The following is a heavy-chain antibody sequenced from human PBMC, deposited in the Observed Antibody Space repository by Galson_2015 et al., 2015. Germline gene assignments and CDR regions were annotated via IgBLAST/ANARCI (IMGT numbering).Heavy chain of an antibody. J-gene: IGHJ4*02. CDR1: GFTFSNYG. CDR3: AKGRGSGTYSANDF. Sequence: SLRLSCAASGFTFSNYGMTWVRQAPGKGLEWVSAISGSGGSTHYADSVKGRFTISRDNSKNTLYLQMNSLRAEDTAVYYCAKGRGSGTYSANDFWGQGTLVTVSS. CDR2: ISGSGGST. V-gene: IGHV3-23*01. D-gene: IGHD1-26*01.